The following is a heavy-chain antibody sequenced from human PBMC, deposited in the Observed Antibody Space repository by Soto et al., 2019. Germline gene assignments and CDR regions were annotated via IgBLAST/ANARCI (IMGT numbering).Heavy chain of an antibody. V-gene: IGHV4-30-2*01. CDR1: GDCISSGGYS. D-gene: IGHD3-22*01. CDR2: IYYSGSA. CDR3: ARGASYFDRSGYFHTYFDY. Sequence: SETLALTCAIXGDCISSGGYSWSWIRQPPGKGLEWIGYIYYSGSASYYPSLKSRVTISIDRSENQFSLKLTSVTAADTAVYYCARGASYFDRSGYFHTYFDYWGQG. J-gene: IGHJ4*02.